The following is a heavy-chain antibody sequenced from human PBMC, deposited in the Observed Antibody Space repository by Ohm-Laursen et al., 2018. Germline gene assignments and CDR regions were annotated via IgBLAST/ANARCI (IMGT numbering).Heavy chain of an antibody. Sequence: SLRLSCTASGFSFSSYIMNWVRQAPGKGLEWVSAISGSGGSTYYADSVKGRFTISRDNSKNTLYLQMNSLRAEDTAVYYCAKAMYYYDSSGYFPCADYWGQGTLVTVSS. D-gene: IGHD3-22*01. CDR1: GFSFSSYI. CDR3: AKAMYYYDSSGYFPCADY. J-gene: IGHJ4*02. CDR2: ISGSGGST. V-gene: IGHV3-23*01.